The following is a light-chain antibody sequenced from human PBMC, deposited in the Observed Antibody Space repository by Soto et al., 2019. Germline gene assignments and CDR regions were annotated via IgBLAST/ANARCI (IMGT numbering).Light chain of an antibody. CDR3: MQSLHTRT. CDR1: SRLLHKNGYNY. V-gene: IGKV2-28*01. Sequence: IVMTQSPLSLSVTPGEAASISFMSSSRLLHKNGYNYVDWYMQKPGQSPQLLIYLGSNRASGVPDRFSGSESGTDFTLKISRVEAEDVGVYYCMQSLHTRTFGQGTKVDIK. J-gene: IGKJ1*01. CDR2: LGS.